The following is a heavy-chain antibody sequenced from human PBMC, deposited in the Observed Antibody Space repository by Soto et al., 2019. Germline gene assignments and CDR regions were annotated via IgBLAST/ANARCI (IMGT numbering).Heavy chain of an antibody. J-gene: IGHJ3*02. D-gene: IGHD3-22*01. Sequence: PGGSLRLSCAASGFTFSSYDMHWVRQATGKGLEWVSAIGTAGDTYYPGSVKGRFTISRENAKNSFYLQMNSLRAGDTAVYYCARSAYDSSGYYPDDAFDIWGQGTMVTVS. V-gene: IGHV3-13*01. CDR2: IGTAGDT. CDR3: ARSAYDSSGYYPDDAFDI. CDR1: GFTFSSYD.